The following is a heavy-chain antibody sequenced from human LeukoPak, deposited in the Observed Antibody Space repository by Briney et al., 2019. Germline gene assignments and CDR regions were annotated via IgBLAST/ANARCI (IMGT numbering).Heavy chain of an antibody. CDR2: IYYSGST. CDR3: ARRVTMVRGSEGFDP. V-gene: IGHV4-39*01. J-gene: IGHJ5*02. Sequence: SSETLSLTCTVSGGSISSSSYYWGWIRQPPGKGLEWIGSIYYSGSTYYNPSLKSRVTISVDTSKKQFSLKLSSVTAADTAVYYCARRVTMVRGSEGFDPWGQGTLVTVSS. CDR1: GGSISSSSYY. D-gene: IGHD3-10*01.